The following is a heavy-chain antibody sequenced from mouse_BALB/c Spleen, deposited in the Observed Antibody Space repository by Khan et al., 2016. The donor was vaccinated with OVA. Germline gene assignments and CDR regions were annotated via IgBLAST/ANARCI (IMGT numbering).Heavy chain of an antibody. Sequence: EVKLLESGPGLVKPSQSLSLICTVTGYSITSDYAWNWIRQFPGNKLEWMGFISYSGNTNYNPSLKSRISITRDTSKNQFFLQLNSVTTEDTATYYCARVYGGDFDYGGQGTTLTVSS. CDR2: ISYSGNT. CDR1: GYSITSDYA. J-gene: IGHJ2*01. V-gene: IGHV3-2*02. CDR3: ARVYGGDFDY. D-gene: IGHD1-1*01.